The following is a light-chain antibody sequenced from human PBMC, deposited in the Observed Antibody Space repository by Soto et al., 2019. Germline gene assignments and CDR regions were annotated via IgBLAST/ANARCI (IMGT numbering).Light chain of an antibody. V-gene: IGKV3-20*01. CDR3: QQYEAVVT. CDR2: GAS. Sequence: EIVLTQSPGTLSLSPGDRATLSCRASQSVSRSYLGWYQQKPGQAPRLLIYGASTRATGIPPRISGSGSGTEFTLTISRLEPEDVAVYYCQQYEAVVTFGQGTKVDIK. J-gene: IGKJ1*01. CDR1: QSVSRSY.